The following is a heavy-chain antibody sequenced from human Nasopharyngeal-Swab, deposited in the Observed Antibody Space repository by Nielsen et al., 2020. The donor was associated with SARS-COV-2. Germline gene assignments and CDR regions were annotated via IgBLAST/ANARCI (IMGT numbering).Heavy chain of an antibody. V-gene: IGHV3-21*01. D-gene: IGHD3-3*01. CDR2: ISSSSSYI. CDR3: ARDGLDYDFWSASFMDV. Sequence: GGSLRLSCAASGFTFNNYNFNWVRQAPGKGLEWVSSISSSSSYIYYADSVKGRFTISRDNAKNSLYLQMDSLRAEDTAVYYCARDGLDYDFWSASFMDVWGQGITVTVSS. CDR1: GFTFNNYN. J-gene: IGHJ6*02.